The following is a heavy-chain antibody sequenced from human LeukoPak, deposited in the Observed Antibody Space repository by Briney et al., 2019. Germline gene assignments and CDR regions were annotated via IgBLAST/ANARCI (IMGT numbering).Heavy chain of an antibody. V-gene: IGHV4-38-2*02. Sequence: SETLSLTCTVSGYSISSGYYWSWIRQPPGKGLEWIGSIYHSGSTYYNPSLKSRVTISVDTSKNQFSLKLSSVTAADTAVYYCARDLRFDWYVQPDYWGQGTLVTVSS. J-gene: IGHJ4*02. CDR2: IYHSGST. D-gene: IGHD3-9*01. CDR1: GYSISSGYY. CDR3: ARDLRFDWYVQPDY.